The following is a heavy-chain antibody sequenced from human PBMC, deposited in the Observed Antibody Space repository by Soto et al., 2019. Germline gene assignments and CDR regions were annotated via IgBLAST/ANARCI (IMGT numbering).Heavy chain of an antibody. CDR3: ATDPLLPGTTSY. Sequence: ASVKVSCKVSGYTRTEVSMHWVRQAPGKGLEWMGGFDPEDGETIYAQKFQGRVTMTEDTSTDTAYMELSSLRSEDTAVYYCATDPLLPGTTSYWGQGTLVPVSS. CDR2: FDPEDGET. D-gene: IGHD1-7*01. J-gene: IGHJ4*02. V-gene: IGHV1-24*01. CDR1: GYTRTEVS.